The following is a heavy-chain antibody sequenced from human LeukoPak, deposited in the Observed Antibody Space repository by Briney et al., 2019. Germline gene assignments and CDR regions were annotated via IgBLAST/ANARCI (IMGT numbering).Heavy chain of an antibody. Sequence: GRSLRLSCAASGFTFSSYAMNWVRQAPGKGLEWVSTVSGSGGSTYYADSVKGRFTISRDNSKNTLHLQMNSLRAEDTAVYYCAKLRFGARDYWGQGTLVTVSS. CDR1: GFTFSSYA. D-gene: IGHD3-3*01. CDR3: AKLRFGARDY. CDR2: VSGSGGST. J-gene: IGHJ4*02. V-gene: IGHV3-23*01.